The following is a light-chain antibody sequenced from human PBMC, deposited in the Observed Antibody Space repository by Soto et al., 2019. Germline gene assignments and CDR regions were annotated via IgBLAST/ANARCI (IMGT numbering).Light chain of an antibody. CDR1: QSVSSN. CDR3: QQYNNWLPWT. J-gene: IGKJ1*01. Sequence: EIVMTQSPATLSVSPGERATLSCRASQSVSSNLACYQQKPGQAPRLRIYGASTRATGIPARFSGCGSGKEITITISSLQSEDFAAYYYQQYNNWLPWTFGQGTKVEIK. V-gene: IGKV3-15*01. CDR2: GAS.